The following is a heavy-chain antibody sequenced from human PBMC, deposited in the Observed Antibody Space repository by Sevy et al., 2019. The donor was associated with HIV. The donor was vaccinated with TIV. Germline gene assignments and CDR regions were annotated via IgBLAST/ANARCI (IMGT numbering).Heavy chain of an antibody. CDR2: TNSDGSST. V-gene: IGHV3-74*01. Sequence: GGSLRLSCAASGFTFSSYWMHWVRQAPGKGLVWVSRTNSDGSSTSYADSVKGRFTISRDNAKNTLYLQMNSLRAEDTAVYYCARAESSSVKGEDYYYYGMDVWGQGTTVTVSS. D-gene: IGHD6-13*01. J-gene: IGHJ6*02. CDR1: GFTFSSYW. CDR3: ARAESSSVKGEDYYYYGMDV.